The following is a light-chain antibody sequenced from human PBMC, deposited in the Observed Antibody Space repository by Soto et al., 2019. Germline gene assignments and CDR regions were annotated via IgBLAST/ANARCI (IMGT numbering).Light chain of an antibody. CDR1: QSIRSW. J-gene: IGKJ4*01. CDR3: QQYDNYPLT. CDR2: DAS. V-gene: IGKV1-5*01. Sequence: DIQMTQSPSTLSASVVDRVTMTCRASQSIRSWLAWYQQKPGRAPKFLIYDASSLESGVPSRFSGSGSGTEFTLTISNLQPDDFATYYCQQYDNYPLTCGGGTKGAIK.